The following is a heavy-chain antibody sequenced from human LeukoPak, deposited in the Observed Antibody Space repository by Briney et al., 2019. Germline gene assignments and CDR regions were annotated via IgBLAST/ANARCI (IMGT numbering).Heavy chain of an antibody. CDR2: ISGSGGST. Sequence: GGSLRLSCAASGFTFSSYAMSWVRQAPGKGLEWVSAISGSGGSTYYADSVKGRFTISRDNSKNTLYLQMNSLRADDTAVYYCAPRGYCSSPSCSYYFDYWGQGTLVTVSS. CDR3: APRGYCSSPSCSYYFDY. V-gene: IGHV3-23*01. D-gene: IGHD2-2*01. CDR1: GFTFSSYA. J-gene: IGHJ4*02.